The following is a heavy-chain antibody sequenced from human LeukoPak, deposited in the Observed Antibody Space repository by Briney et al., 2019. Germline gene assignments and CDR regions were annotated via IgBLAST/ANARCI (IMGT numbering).Heavy chain of an antibody. D-gene: IGHD1-26*01. CDR2: ISGSGGST. CDR1: GFTFSSYA. V-gene: IGHV3-23*01. Sequence: PGGSLRLSCAASGFTFSSYAMSWVRQAPGKGLEWVSAISGSGGSTYYADSVKGRFTISRDNSKNTLYLQMNSLRAEDTAVYYCAKDPPIVGAGDDAFDIWGQGTMVTVSS. J-gene: IGHJ3*02. CDR3: AKDPPIVGAGDDAFDI.